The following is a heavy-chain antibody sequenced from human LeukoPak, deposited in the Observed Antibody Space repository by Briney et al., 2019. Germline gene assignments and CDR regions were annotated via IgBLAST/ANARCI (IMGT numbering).Heavy chain of an antibody. J-gene: IGHJ5*02. CDR3: ARDHHTSAYYFDP. Sequence: GASVKVSCKASGYTFTNYAMNWVRQAPGQGLEWMGWINPKSGGTSSAQKFQGRVTMTRDTSINTAYMELSSLTSDDTAVYYCARDHHTSAYYFDPWGQGTLVTVSS. V-gene: IGHV1-2*02. CDR1: GYTFTNYA. D-gene: IGHD1-26*01. CDR2: INPKSGGT.